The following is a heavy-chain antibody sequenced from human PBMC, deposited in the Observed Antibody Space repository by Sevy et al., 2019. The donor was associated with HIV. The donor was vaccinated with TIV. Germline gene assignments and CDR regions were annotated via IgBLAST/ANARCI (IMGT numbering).Heavy chain of an antibody. V-gene: IGHV3-30*04. D-gene: IGHD3-3*01. J-gene: IGHJ6*02. CDR1: GFTFSSYA. CDR2: ISYDGSNK. CDR3: ARDVGALEWIYYYYGMDV. Sequence: GGSLRLSCAASGFTFSSYAMHWVRQAPGKGLEWVAVISYDGSNKYYADSVKGRFTISRDNSKNTLYLQMNGLRAEDTAVYYCARDVGALEWIYYYYGMDVWGQGTTVTVSS.